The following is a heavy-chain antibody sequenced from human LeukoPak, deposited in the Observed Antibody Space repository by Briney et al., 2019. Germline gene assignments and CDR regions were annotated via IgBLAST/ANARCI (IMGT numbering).Heavy chain of an antibody. D-gene: IGHD2-2*01. CDR1: GFAFDEHG. CDR3: ARAPITSPFYFDY. V-gene: IGHV3-20*04. J-gene: IGHJ4*02. CDR2: INWSGGST. Sequence: GGSLRLSCTASGFAFDEHGMSWVRQVPGKGLEWVSGINWSGGSTGYADPLRGRFTISRDNAKNSLYLQMDSLRAEDTALYYCARAPITSPFYFDYWGQGALVTVST.